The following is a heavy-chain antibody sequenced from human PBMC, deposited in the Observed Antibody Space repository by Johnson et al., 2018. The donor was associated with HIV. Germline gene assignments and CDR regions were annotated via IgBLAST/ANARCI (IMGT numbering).Heavy chain of an antibody. CDR3: ARDRSSGWYGRVDAFDI. Sequence: QVQLVESGGGGVQPGRSLRLSCAASGFTFSNYGMHWVRQAPGKGLEWVAVIWFDGSNKYYADSVKGRFTISRDNSKNTLYLQMNSLRAEDTAVYYCARDRSSGWYGRVDAFDIWGQGTMVTVSS. J-gene: IGHJ3*02. CDR1: GFTFSNYG. D-gene: IGHD6-19*01. V-gene: IGHV3-33*01. CDR2: IWFDGSNK.